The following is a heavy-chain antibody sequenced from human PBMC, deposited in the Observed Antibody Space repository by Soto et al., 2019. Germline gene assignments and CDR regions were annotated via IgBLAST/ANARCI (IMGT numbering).Heavy chain of an antibody. CDR2: ISASGGST. CDR3: AKDPRVSFDP. J-gene: IGHJ5*02. V-gene: IGHV3-23*01. Sequence: PGGSLRLSCAASGFTFSTFAMSWVRQAPGKGLEWVSAISASGGSTYYADSVKGRFTISRDHSNNTLYLQMNSLRVEDTAVYYCAKDPRVSFDPWGQGTMVTSPQ. CDR1: GFTFSTFA.